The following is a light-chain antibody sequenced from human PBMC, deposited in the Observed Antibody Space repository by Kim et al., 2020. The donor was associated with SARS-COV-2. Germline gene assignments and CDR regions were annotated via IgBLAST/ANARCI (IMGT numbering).Light chain of an antibody. V-gene: IGLV1-47*01. Sequence: QSVLTQSLSASGTPGQRVTISCSGSSSNVEIKDVHWYQQLPGTTPKHLIYGDDQRPSGVPSRFSGSKSGTPASLLISGLRSEDEADYYCAAWDVSLSSEVFGGGTKLTVL. J-gene: IGLJ2*01. CDR3: AAWDVSLSSEV. CDR1: SSNVEIKD. CDR2: GDD.